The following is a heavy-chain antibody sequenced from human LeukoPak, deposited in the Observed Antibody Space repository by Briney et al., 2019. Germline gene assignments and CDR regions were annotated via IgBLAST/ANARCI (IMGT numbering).Heavy chain of an antibody. V-gene: IGHV4-38-2*01. D-gene: IGHD6-13*01. J-gene: IGHJ4*02. Sequence: SETLSLTCAVSGYSISSGYYWGWIRQPPGKGLDWIGSIYHSGSTFYNPSLKSRVTISVDTSKNQFSLKLTSVTAADTAVYYCARTQYSSSRLGYWGQGTLVTVSS. CDR2: IYHSGST. CDR3: ARTQYSSSRLGY. CDR1: GYSISSGYY.